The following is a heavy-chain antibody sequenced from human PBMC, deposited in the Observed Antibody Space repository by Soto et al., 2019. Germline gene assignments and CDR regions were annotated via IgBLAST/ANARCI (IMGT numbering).Heavy chain of an antibody. CDR2: INHSGST. CDR3: ARVKNDCSGGSCYSGVILGFDY. J-gene: IGHJ4*02. D-gene: IGHD2-15*01. V-gene: IGHV4-34*01. Sequence: SETLSLTCAVYGGSFSGYYWSWIRQPPGKGLEWIGEINHSGSTNYNPSLKSRVTISVDTSKNQFSLKLSSVTAADTAVYYCARVKNDCSGGSCYSGVILGFDYWGQGTLVTVSS. CDR1: GGSFSGYY.